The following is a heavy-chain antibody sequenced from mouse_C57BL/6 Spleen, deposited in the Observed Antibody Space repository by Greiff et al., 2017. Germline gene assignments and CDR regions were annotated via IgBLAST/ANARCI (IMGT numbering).Heavy chain of an antibody. D-gene: IGHD2-14*01. CDR3: ASGGTKAMDY. J-gene: IGHJ4*01. CDR1: GFTFSSYA. V-gene: IGHV5-4*01. CDR2: ISAGGSYT. Sequence: DVHLVESGGGLVKPGGSLKLSCAASGFTFSSYAMSWVRQTPEKRLEWVATISAGGSYTYYPDNVKGRFTISRDNTKNTLYLPMSHLKSEDTAMYYGASGGTKAMDYWGQGTSVTVSS.